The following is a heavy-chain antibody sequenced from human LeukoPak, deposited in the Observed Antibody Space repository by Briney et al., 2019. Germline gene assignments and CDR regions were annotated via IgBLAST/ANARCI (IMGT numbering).Heavy chain of an antibody. Sequence: VASVKVSCKASGYTFTSYYMHWVRQAPGQGLEWMGIINPSGGSTSYAQKFQGRVTMTRDTSTSTVYMELSCLRSEDTAVYYCAAIFGVVRPIDYWGQGTLVTVSS. V-gene: IGHV1-46*01. J-gene: IGHJ4*02. CDR3: AAIFGVVRPIDY. D-gene: IGHD3-3*01. CDR2: INPSGGST. CDR1: GYTFTSYY.